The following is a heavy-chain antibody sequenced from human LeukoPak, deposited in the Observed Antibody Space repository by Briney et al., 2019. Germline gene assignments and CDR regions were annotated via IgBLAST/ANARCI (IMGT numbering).Heavy chain of an antibody. Sequence: SETLSLTCAVYGGSFSGYYWSWIRQPPGKGLEWIGEINHSGSTNYNPSLKTRVTISVDTSKNQFSLKLSSVTAADTAVYYCARGLYRTTTPYSSSNVGTFDIRGQGTMVTVSS. D-gene: IGHD6-6*01. CDR3: ARGLYRTTTPYSSSNVGTFDI. CDR2: INHSGST. CDR1: GGSFSGYY. V-gene: IGHV4-34*01. J-gene: IGHJ3*02.